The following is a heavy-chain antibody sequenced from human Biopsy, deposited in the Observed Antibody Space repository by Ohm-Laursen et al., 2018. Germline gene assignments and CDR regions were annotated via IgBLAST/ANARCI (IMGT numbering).Heavy chain of an antibody. CDR3: ARGDYFDSNGYFWFDP. Sequence: TLSLTWTVSGGSMSSGGSYCSWIRQRPGKGLEWIGYIFNSANTYYNPSLKNLITISGDTSKNQFSLKLNSVTAADTAVYYCARGDYFDSNGYFWFDPWGQGTLVTVSS. V-gene: IGHV4-31*01. D-gene: IGHD3-22*01. CDR2: IFNSANT. CDR1: GGSMSSGGSY. J-gene: IGHJ5*02.